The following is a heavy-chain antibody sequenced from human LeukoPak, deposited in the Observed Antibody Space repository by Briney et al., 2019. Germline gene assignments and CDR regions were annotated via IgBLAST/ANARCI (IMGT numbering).Heavy chain of an antibody. CDR1: GYTFTGYY. Sequence: ASVKVSCKASGYTFTGYYMHWVRQASGQGLEWMGWINPNSGGTNYAQKFQGRVTMTRDTSISTAYMELSRLRSDDTAVYYCARGYCSSTSCYYHVDYWGQGTLVTVSS. V-gene: IGHV1-2*02. D-gene: IGHD2-2*01. CDR2: INPNSGGT. J-gene: IGHJ4*02. CDR3: ARGYCSSTSCYYHVDY.